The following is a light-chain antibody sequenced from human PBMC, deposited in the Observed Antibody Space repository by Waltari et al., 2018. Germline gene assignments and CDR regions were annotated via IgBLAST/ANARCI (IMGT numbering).Light chain of an antibody. CDR2: EVT. CDR3: CSYAGSRTLDVV. Sequence: QSALTQPASASGSPGQSLTISCSGASSDFGSYTLVSWYQQHPGKAPKVMIHEVTKRPSGVSDRFSGSRSGNTASLTISGLQPEDEADYYCCSYAGSRTLDVVFGGGTKLTVL. CDR1: SSDFGSYTL. J-gene: IGLJ2*01. V-gene: IGLV2-23*02.